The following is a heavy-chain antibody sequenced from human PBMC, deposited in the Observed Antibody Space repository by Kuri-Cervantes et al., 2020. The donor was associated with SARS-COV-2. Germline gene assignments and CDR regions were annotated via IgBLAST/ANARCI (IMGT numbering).Heavy chain of an antibody. Sequence: GGSLRLSCAASGFTFSSYGMHWVRQAPGKGLEWVSLISWDGGSTYYADSVKGRFTISRDNSKNSLYLQMNSLRAEDTALYYCAKDGDCSSTSCYYMDVWGKGTTVTVSS. CDR2: ISWDGGST. V-gene: IGHV3-43D*03. D-gene: IGHD2-2*01. J-gene: IGHJ6*03. CDR3: AKDGDCSSTSCYYMDV. CDR1: GFTFSSYG.